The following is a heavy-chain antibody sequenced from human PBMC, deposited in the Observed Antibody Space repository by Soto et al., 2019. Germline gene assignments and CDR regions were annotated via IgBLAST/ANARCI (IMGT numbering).Heavy chain of an antibody. J-gene: IGHJ4*02. CDR2: IYYSGSI. D-gene: IGHD2-21*02. CDR3: ARNWGCGGDCSVFDY. V-gene: IGHV4-59*08. CDR1: GGSISGNS. Sequence: SETLSLTCTVSGGSISGNSWSWIRQPPGKGLEWIGYIYYSGSINYNPSLKSRVTMSVDTSKNQFSLKLSSVTAADTAVYYCARNWGCGGDCSVFDYWGQGTLVTVSS.